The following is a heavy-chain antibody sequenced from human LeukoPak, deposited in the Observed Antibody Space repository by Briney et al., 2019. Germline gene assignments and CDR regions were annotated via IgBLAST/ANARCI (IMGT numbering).Heavy chain of an antibody. CDR2: ISAYNGNT. CDR1: GYTFTSYG. J-gene: IGHJ4*02. Sequence: ASEKVSCKASGYTFTSYGISWVRQAPGQGLEWMGWISAYNGNTNYAQKLQGRVTMTTDTSTSTAYMELRSLRSDDTAVYYCARSSLDIVVVPAVPFDYWGQGTLVTVSS. CDR3: ARSSLDIVVVPAVPFDY. V-gene: IGHV1-18*01. D-gene: IGHD2-2*03.